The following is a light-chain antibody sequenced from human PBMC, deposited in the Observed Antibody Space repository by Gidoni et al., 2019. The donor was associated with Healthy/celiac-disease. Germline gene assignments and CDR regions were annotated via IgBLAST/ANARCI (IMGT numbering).Light chain of an antibody. V-gene: IGKV1-5*01. CDR3: QQYNSYPIT. J-gene: IGKJ5*01. CDR1: QSISSW. CDR2: DAS. Sequence: DIQMTQSPSTLSASVGDRVTITCRASQSISSWLAWYQQKPGKAPKLLIYDASSLESGVPSRFSSSGSGTEFTLTISSLQPDDFATYCCQQYNSYPITFGQGTRLEIK.